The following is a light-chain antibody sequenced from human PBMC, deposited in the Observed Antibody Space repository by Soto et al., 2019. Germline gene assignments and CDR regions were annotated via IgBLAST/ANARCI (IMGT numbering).Light chain of an antibody. CDR3: QSYDSSLSGYYV. Sequence: QSALTQPPSVSGAPGQRVTISCTGSSSNIGAGYDVHWYQRFPGTAPKLLMYGNSNRPSGVPDRFSGSKSGTSASLAITGLQAEDEADYYCQSYDSSLSGYYVFGTGTQLTVL. CDR1: SSNIGAGYD. CDR2: GNS. V-gene: IGLV1-40*01. J-gene: IGLJ1*01.